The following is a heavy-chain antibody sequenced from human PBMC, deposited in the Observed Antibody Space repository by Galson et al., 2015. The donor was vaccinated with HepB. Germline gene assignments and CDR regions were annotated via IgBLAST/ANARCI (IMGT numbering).Heavy chain of an antibody. CDR3: ARVMRARISNNSGIGYFFYGMDV. CDR2: IWNDGSYE. CDR1: GFTFSHYA. J-gene: IGHJ6*02. Sequence: SLRLSCAASGFTFSHYAINWVRQAPGKGLEWVAIIWNDGSYEYYGDSVKGRFNISRDNSKNTLTLQMNSLRAEDTAIYFCARVMRARISNNSGIGYFFYGMDVWGQGTTVTVYS. D-gene: IGHD6-19*01. V-gene: IGHV3-33*01.